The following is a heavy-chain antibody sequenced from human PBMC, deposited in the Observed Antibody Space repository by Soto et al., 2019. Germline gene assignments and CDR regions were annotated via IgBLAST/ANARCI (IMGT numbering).Heavy chain of an antibody. D-gene: IGHD3-10*01. CDR1: GGSISGFY. Sequence: PSETLSLTCTVSGGSISGFYWSWLRQPPGKGLEWVAYIYYSGSTTLNPSLKSRVTISVDVSKNQFSLKVNSVTAADTAVYYCAREGGGSPGMIWGQGTMVTVSS. J-gene: IGHJ3*02. CDR2: IYYSGST. CDR3: AREGGGSPGMI. V-gene: IGHV4-59*01.